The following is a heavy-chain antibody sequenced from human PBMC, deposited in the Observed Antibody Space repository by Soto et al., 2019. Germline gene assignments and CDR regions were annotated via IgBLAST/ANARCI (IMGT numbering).Heavy chain of an antibody. CDR3: ARDRLVAATFVPPYCYYVMDV. CDR2: ISSSSRYI. J-gene: IGHJ6*02. Sequence: PGGSLRLSCATSGVTFSSYSMNWVRQAPGMGLEWVSSISSSSRYIYYADSVRGRFTISRDNAKNSLYLQINSLRAEDTAVYYCARDRLVAATFVPPYCYYVMDVWGQGPNLTVSS. CDR1: GVTFSSYS. V-gene: IGHV3-21*01. D-gene: IGHD2-15*01.